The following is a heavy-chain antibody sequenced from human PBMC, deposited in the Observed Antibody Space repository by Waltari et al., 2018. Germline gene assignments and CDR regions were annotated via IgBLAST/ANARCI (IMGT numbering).Heavy chain of an antibody. V-gene: IGHV4-61*02. CDR1: GGSISSGSYY. CDR2: IYTSGST. CDR3: ASGAAPPYYYYGMDV. Sequence: QVQLQESGPGLVKPSQTLSLTCTVSGGSISSGSYYWSWIRQPAGKGLEWIGRIYTSGSTNYNPSLNRRVTIAVDTSKNQFSLKLSSVTAADTAVYYCASGAAPPYYYYGMDVWGQGTTVTVSS. D-gene: IGHD2-15*01. J-gene: IGHJ6*02.